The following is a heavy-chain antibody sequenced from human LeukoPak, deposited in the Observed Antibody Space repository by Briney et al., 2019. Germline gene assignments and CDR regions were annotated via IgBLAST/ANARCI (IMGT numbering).Heavy chain of an antibody. CDR3: ARDVGARLSGF. D-gene: IGHD6-6*01. CDR2: IHHSGST. V-gene: IGHV4-38-2*02. CDR1: GYSISSGYY. J-gene: IGHJ4*02. Sequence: SETLSLTCTVSGYSISSGYYWGWIRQPPGKGLEWIGEIHHSGSTNYNPSLKSRVTISVDKSKNQFSLKLSSVTAADTAVYYCARDVGARLSGFWGQGTLVTVSS.